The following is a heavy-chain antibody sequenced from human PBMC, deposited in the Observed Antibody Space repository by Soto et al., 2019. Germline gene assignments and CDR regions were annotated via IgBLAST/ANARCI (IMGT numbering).Heavy chain of an antibody. V-gene: IGHV3-23*01. CDR3: AKDAPCSGGSCSKTVGFDY. J-gene: IGHJ4*02. D-gene: IGHD2-15*01. Sequence: GGSLRLSCAASGFTFSSYTMSWVRQAPGKGLEWVSAISGSGGSTYYADSVKGRFTISRDNSKNTLYLQMNSLRAEDTAVYYCAKDAPCSGGSCSKTVGFDYWGQGTLVTVSS. CDR2: ISGSGGST. CDR1: GFTFSSYT.